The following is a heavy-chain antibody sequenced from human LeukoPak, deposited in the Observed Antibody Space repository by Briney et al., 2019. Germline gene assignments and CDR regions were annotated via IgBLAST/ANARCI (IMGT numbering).Heavy chain of an antibody. V-gene: IGHV4-34*01. CDR2: INHSGST. D-gene: IGHD1-1*01. CDR3: AMTQLERRPRSYWFDP. Sequence: ASETLSLTCAVYGGSFSGYYWSWIRQPPGKGLEWIGEINHSGSTNYNPSLKSRVTISVDTSKNQFSLKLSSVTAADTAVYYCAMTQLERRPRSYWFDPWGQGTLVTVSS. CDR1: GGSFSGYY. J-gene: IGHJ5*02.